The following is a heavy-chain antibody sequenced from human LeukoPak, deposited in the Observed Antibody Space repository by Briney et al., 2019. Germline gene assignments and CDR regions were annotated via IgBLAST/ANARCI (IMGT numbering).Heavy chain of an antibody. D-gene: IGHD2-2*01. J-gene: IGHJ4*02. V-gene: IGHV3-48*03. Sequence: HPGGSLRLSCAASGFTFSSYEMNWVRQAPGKGLEWVSYISSSGSTIYYADSVKGRFTISRDNAKNSLYLQMNSLRAEDTAVYYCARGSVVVVPAATPLFAYWGQGTLVTVSS. CDR3: ARGSVVVVPAATPLFAY. CDR1: GFTFSSYE. CDR2: ISSSGSTI.